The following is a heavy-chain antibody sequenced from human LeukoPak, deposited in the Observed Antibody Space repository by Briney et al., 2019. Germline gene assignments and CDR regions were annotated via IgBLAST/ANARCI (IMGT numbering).Heavy chain of an antibody. V-gene: IGHV4-59*08. D-gene: IGHD2-21*02. CDR3: ARQLREFDFDY. CDR2: IYYSGST. Sequence: SETLSLTCTVSGGSISSYYWSWVRQPPGKGLEWIGYIYYSGSTNYNPSLTSRVTISVDTSKNQFSLKLSSVTAADTAVYYCARQLREFDFDYWGQGTLVTVSS. J-gene: IGHJ4*02. CDR1: GGSISSYY.